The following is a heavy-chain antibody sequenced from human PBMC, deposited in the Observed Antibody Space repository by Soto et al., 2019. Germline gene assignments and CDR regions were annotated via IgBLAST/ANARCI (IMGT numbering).Heavy chain of an antibody. V-gene: IGHV1-2*02. J-gene: IGHJ4*02. CDR2: INPKSGGT. D-gene: IGHD6-13*01. CDR3: VRDGLVSSAKYYFDY. Sequence: QVQLVQSGAEVKKPGPSVRVSCKASGYTFTDCYVHWVRQAPGQGLEWMGWINPKSGGTNIAQRFKGRVNMTRDMSINTAYMELNSLKSDDTAVYYCVRDGLVSSAKYYFDYWGQGTLVTVSP. CDR1: GYTFTDCY.